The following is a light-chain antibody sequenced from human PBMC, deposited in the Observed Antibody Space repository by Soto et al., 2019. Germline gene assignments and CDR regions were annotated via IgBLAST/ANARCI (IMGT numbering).Light chain of an antibody. CDR3: QQYGSSPIT. Sequence: EIMLTQSPGTLSLSPGESATLSCSASQTLTNNYLAWYQQKPGQAPRVLIYGASYRATGIPVRFSGSGSGTYFALTISRLEPEDFAVYSCQQYGSSPITFGQGTRLEMK. V-gene: IGKV3-20*01. J-gene: IGKJ5*01. CDR1: QTLTNNY. CDR2: GAS.